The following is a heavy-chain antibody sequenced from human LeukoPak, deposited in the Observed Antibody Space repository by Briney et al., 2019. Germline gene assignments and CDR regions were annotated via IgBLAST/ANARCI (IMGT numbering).Heavy chain of an antibody. CDR2: INHSGST. Sequence: ASETLSLTCAVYGGSFSGYYWSWIRQPPGKGLEWIGEINHSGSTNYNPSLKSRVTISVDASKNQFSLKLSSVTAADTAVYYCARGSHYYDSTLETNWFDPWGQGTLVTVSS. D-gene: IGHD3-22*01. V-gene: IGHV4-34*01. CDR3: ARGSHYYDSTLETNWFDP. CDR1: GGSFSGYY. J-gene: IGHJ5*02.